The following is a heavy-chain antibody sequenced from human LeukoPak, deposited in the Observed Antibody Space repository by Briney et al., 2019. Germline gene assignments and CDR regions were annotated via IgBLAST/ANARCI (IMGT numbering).Heavy chain of an antibody. J-gene: IGHJ4*02. CDR3: ERDDTSAHFFDY. Sequence: GGSLRLSCAASGFTFKIYSMNWVRQAPGKGLEWVSSISTSSSHMYYADSVKGRFTISRDNAKNSLYLQMNTLRAEDTAVYYCERDDTSAHFFDYWGQGTLVSVSS. CDR1: GFTFKIYS. CDR2: ISTSSSHM. V-gene: IGHV3-21*01. D-gene: IGHD2/OR15-2a*01.